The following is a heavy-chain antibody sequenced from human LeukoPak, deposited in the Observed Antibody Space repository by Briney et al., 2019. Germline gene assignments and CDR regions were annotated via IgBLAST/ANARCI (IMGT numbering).Heavy chain of an antibody. Sequence: ASVKVSCKASGYTFTSYGISWVRQAPGQGLEWMGWISAYNGNTNYAQKLQGRVTMTTDTSTSTAYMELRSLRSDDTAVYYCAAVIVGATEYDYWGQGTLVTVSS. CDR3: AAVIVGATEYDY. CDR2: ISAYNGNT. D-gene: IGHD1-26*01. CDR1: GYTFTSYG. V-gene: IGHV1-18*01. J-gene: IGHJ4*02.